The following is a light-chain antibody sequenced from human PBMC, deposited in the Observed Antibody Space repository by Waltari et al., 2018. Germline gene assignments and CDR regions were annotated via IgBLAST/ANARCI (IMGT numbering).Light chain of an antibody. CDR2: DAS. J-gene: IGKJ2*01. V-gene: IGKV1-33*01. CDR1: PDISNY. CDR3: QQYDNLPGGT. Sequence: DIQMTQSPSSLSASVGDRVTITCQASPDISNYLNWYQQNPGKAPKLLTYDASNLETGVPSRFSGSGSGTDFTFTISSLQPEDIATYYCQQYDNLPGGTFGQGTKLEIK.